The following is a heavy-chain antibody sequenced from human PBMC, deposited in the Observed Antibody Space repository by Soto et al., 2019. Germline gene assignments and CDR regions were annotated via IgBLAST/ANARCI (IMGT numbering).Heavy chain of an antibody. J-gene: IGHJ4*02. Sequence: SVKVSCKASGGTFSSYAISWVRQAPGQGLEWRGGIIPIFGTANYAQKFQGRVTITADESTSTAYMELSSLRSEDTAVYYCARAYYDSSGYSPNGRYYLDYWGQATLVTFSS. CDR3: ARAYYDSSGYSPNGRYYLDY. D-gene: IGHD3-22*01. CDR2: IIPIFGTA. V-gene: IGHV1-69*13. CDR1: GGTFSSYA.